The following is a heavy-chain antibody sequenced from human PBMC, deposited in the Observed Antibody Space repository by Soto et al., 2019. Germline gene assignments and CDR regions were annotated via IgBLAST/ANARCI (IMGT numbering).Heavy chain of an antibody. J-gene: IGHJ6*02. D-gene: IGHD6-6*01. CDR2: TYYRSKWFT. Sequence: SQTLSLTCAISGDSFSSNSAAWNWIRQSPSRGLEWLGRTYYRSKWFTDYAVSMKSRITVNPDTSKNQFFLQLNSVTPEDTAVYYCARGRPAYYGMDVWGQGTTVTVSS. CDR1: GDSFSSNSAA. CDR3: ARGRPAYYGMDV. V-gene: IGHV6-1*01.